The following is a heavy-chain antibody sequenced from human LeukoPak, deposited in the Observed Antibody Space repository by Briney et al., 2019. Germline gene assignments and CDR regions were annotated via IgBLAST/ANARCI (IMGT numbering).Heavy chain of an antibody. Sequence: PGGSLRLSCAASGFTVSSNYMSWVRQAPGKGLEWVSVIYSGGSTYYADSVKGRFTISRDNSKNTLYLQMNSLRAEDTAVYYCARSVKAVNWFDPWGQGTLVTVSS. CDR2: IYSGGST. CDR1: GFTVSSNY. J-gene: IGHJ5*02. V-gene: IGHV3-53*01. CDR3: ARSVKAVNWFDP.